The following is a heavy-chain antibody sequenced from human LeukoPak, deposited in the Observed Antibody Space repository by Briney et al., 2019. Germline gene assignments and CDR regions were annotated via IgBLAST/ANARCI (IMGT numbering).Heavy chain of an antibody. CDR2: ISYDGSNK. Sequence: GRSLRLSCAASGFTFSSYGTHWVRQAPGKGLEWVAVISYDGSNKYYADSVKGRFTISRDNSKNTLYLQMNSLRAEDTAVYYCAKVLSSSWFDGDAFDIWGQGTMVTVSS. CDR3: AKVLSSSWFDGDAFDI. V-gene: IGHV3-30*18. CDR1: GFTFSSYG. D-gene: IGHD6-13*01. J-gene: IGHJ3*02.